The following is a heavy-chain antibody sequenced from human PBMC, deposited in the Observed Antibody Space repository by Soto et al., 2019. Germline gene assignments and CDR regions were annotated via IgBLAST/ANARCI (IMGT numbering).Heavy chain of an antibody. Sequence: QVQLQESGPGLVKPSETLSLTCTVSGGSISSYYWSWIRQPPGKGLEWIGYFYYSGNTNYNPSLKSRVTISADTSKNQLSLKLNSVTAADTAVYYCARKFYFGSGSYSLDALDIWGQGTVVTVSS. CDR2: FYYSGNT. D-gene: IGHD3-10*01. J-gene: IGHJ3*02. V-gene: IGHV4-59*01. CDR1: GGSISSYY. CDR3: ARKFYFGSGSYSLDALDI.